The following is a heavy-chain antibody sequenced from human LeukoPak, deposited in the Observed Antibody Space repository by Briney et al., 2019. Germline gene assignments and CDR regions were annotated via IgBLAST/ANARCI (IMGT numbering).Heavy chain of an antibody. V-gene: IGHV4-39*01. Sequence: PSETLSLTCTVSGGSISSSNYYWGWIRQPPGKGLEWIGNIYYSGSTYYNPSFKSRLTISVDTSKNQFSLKLSSVTAADTAVYYCARGSSYVRYYYYMDVWGKGTTVTISS. J-gene: IGHJ6*03. CDR2: IYYSGST. CDR3: ARGSSYVRYYYYMDV. CDR1: GGSISSSNYY. D-gene: IGHD3-16*01.